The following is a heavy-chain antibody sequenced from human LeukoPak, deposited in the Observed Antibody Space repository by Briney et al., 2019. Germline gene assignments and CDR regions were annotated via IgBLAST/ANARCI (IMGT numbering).Heavy chain of an antibody. CDR1: GSFXGYY. J-gene: IGHJ4*02. CDR3: AXXXXXXWXXXXFDY. CDR2: INHSGRT. Sequence: GSFXGYYWSWIRQPPGKGLEWIGEINHSGRTNYXPSLTSRVTISVDTSKNQXSLRWRSVTAGDTAVFYSAXXXXXXWXXXXFDYWGXGXLVTVSS. V-gene: IGHV4-34*01.